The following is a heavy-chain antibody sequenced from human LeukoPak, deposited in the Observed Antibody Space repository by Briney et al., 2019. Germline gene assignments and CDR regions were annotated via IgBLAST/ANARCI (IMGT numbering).Heavy chain of an antibody. Sequence: GRSLRLSCAASGFTFSSYAMHWVRQAPGKGLEWVAVISYDGSNKYYADSVKGRFTISRYNSKKTLYLQMNSRRAEDQAVYYCARNSNTMVRGEDWFDPWGQGTLVTVSS. D-gene: IGHD3-10*01. CDR3: ARNSNTMVRGEDWFDP. V-gene: IGHV3-30-3*01. J-gene: IGHJ5*02. CDR1: GFTFSSYA. CDR2: ISYDGSNK.